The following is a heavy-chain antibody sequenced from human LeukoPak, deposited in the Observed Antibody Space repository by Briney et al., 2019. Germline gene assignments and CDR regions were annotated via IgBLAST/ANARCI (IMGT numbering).Heavy chain of an antibody. CDR2: IYYSGST. V-gene: IGHV4-59*01. D-gene: IGHD3-22*01. J-gene: IGHJ4*02. CDR1: GGFISSDY. Sequence: KTSETLSLTCTVSGGFISSDYWSWIRQPPGKGLEWIGYIYYSGSTNYNPSLKSRVTISVDTSKNQFSLKLSSVTAADTAVYYCARAEYYDSSGYHNWGQGTLVTVSS. CDR3: ARAEYYDSSGYHN.